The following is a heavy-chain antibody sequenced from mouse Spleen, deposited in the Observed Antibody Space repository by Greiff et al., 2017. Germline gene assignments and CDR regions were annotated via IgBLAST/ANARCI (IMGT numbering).Heavy chain of an antibody. J-gene: IGHJ3*01. CDR2: ILPGSGST. V-gene: IGHV1-9*01. D-gene: IGHD2-12*01. CDR3: ATYSYYSYDEAAWFAY. Sequence: VKLQQSGAELMKPGASVKLSCKATGYTFTGYWIEWVKQRPGHGLEWIGEILPGSGSTNYNEKFKGKATFTADTSSNTAYMQLSSLTTEDSAIYYCATYSYYSYDEAAWFAYWGQGTLVTVSA. CDR1: GYTFTGYW.